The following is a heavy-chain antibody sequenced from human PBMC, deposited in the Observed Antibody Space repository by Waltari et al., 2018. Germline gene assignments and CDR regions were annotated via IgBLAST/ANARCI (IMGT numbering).Heavy chain of an antibody. J-gene: IGHJ3*02. V-gene: IGHV1-2*06. CDR1: GYTFTGYY. CDR3: ATLLSITGTTDSAFDI. CDR2: INPNSGGT. D-gene: IGHD1-7*01. Sequence: QVQLVQSWAEVKKPGASVKVSCKASGYTFTGYYMHWVRQAPGQGLEWMGRINPNSGGTNYAQKFQGRVTMTRDTSISTAYMELSRLRSDDTAVYYCATLLSITGTTDSAFDIWGQGTMVTVSS.